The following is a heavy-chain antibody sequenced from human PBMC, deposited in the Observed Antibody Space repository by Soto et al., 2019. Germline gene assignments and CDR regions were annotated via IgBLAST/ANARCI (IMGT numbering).Heavy chain of an antibody. J-gene: IGHJ4*02. CDR3: ARDLGSGYEPGDY. CDR2: IISIFGTP. D-gene: IGHD5-12*01. Sequence: QVQLVQSGAELKKPGSSVKVSCKASGGTFAISVFNWVRQAPGQGLEWMGGIISIFGTPNYSQKFLGRVTITADESTSTGYMELSNLRCEDTVIFYGARDLGSGYEPGDYWGLGTEVTVSS. CDR1: GGTFAISV. V-gene: IGHV1-69*12.